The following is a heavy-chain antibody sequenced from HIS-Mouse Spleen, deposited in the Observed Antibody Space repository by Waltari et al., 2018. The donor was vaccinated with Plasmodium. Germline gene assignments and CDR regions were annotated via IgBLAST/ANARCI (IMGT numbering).Heavy chain of an antibody. Sequence: EVQLVESGGGLVKPGGSLRLSCAASGFTFSTSSLTWVRMVHGKGLEWVSSISSSSSYIYYADSVKGRFTISRDNAKNSLYLQMNSLRAEDTAVYYCARDTRLEVRSYWYFDLWGRGTLVTVSS. CDR1: GFTFSTSS. CDR3: ARDTRLEVRSYWYFDL. J-gene: IGHJ2*01. V-gene: IGHV3-21*01. D-gene: IGHD3-3*01. CDR2: ISSSSSYI.